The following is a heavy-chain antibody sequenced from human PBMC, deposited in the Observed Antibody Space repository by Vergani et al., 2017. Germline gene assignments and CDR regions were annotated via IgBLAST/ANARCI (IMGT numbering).Heavy chain of an antibody. CDR2: IYYSGST. V-gene: IGHV4-30-4*08. D-gene: IGHD6-13*01. CDR1: GGSISSGDYY. J-gene: IGHJ5*02. CDR3: AREVIAAAGTAPWFDP. Sequence: QVQLQESGPGLVKPSQTLSLTCTVSGGSISSGDYYWSWIRQPPGKGLEWIGYIYYSGSTYYNPSLKSRVTISVDTSKNKFPLKLSSVTAADTAVYYCAREVIAAAGTAPWFDPWGQGTLVTVSS.